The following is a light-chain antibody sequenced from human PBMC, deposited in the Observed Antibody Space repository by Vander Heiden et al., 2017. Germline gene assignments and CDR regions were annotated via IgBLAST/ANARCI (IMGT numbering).Light chain of an antibody. J-gene: IGLJ1*01. V-gene: IGLV2-23*02. CDR1: SSHVRNYVL. CDR2: EVS. CDR3: CSYAGNTFYV. Sequence: SALTQPAAGSGCPGQSITIACPRTSSHVRNYVLVSWYQQHPGKAPKLMIYEVSTRPSGVSNRFSGSNSGNTASLTISGLQAEDEADYYCCSYAGNTFYVFGTATNVTVL.